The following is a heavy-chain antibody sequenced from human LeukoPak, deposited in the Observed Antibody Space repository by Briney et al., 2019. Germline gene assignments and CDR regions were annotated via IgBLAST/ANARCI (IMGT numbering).Heavy chain of an antibody. Sequence: GGSLRLSCAASGFTFSSYAMSWVRQAPGKGLEWVAAISGSGGITYYADSVKGRFTISRDNSKNTLYLQMNSLRAEDTAVYYCAKDRRPDYGDYSGAFDIWGQGTMVTVSS. CDR1: GFTFSSYA. CDR2: ISGSGGIT. CDR3: AKDRRPDYGDYSGAFDI. J-gene: IGHJ3*02. V-gene: IGHV3-23*01. D-gene: IGHD4-17*01.